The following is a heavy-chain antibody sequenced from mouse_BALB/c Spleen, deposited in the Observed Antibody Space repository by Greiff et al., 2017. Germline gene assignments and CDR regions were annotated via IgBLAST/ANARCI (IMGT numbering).Heavy chain of an antibody. CDR2: ISSGGST. Sequence: EVMLVESGGGLVKPGGSLKLSCAASGFTFSSYAMSWVRQTPEKRLEWVASISSGGSTYYPDSVKGRFTISRDNARNILYLQMSSLRSEDTAMYYCARVGYYGSPYFDDWGQGTTLTVSS. CDR3: ARVGYYGSPYFDD. J-gene: IGHJ2*01. D-gene: IGHD1-1*01. CDR1: GFTFSSYA. V-gene: IGHV5-6-5*01.